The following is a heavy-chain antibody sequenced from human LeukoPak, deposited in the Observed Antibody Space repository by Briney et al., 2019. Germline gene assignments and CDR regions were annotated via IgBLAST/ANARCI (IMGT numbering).Heavy chain of an antibody. CDR2: ISAYNGNT. D-gene: IGHD1-26*01. J-gene: IGHJ5*02. CDR1: GYTFTSYG. CDR3: ARDDRVGATARFDP. V-gene: IGHV1-18*01. Sequence: ASLKVSCKASGYTFTSYGISWVRQAPGQGLEWMGWISAYNGNTNYAQKLQGRVTMTTDTSTSTAYMELRSLRSDDTAVYYCARDDRVGATARFDPWGQGTLVTVSS.